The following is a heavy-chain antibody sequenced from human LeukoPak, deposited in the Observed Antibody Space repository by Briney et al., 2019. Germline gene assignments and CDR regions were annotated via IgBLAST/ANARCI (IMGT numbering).Heavy chain of an antibody. Sequence: SETLSLTCTVSGGSMTSYYWSWIRQPPGKGLEWIGYIYYSGSTKYNPSLKSRVTISVDTSKNQFSLNLNSMTTADTAVYYCARGGFQSDYWGQGTLVTVSS. V-gene: IGHV4-59*01. CDR1: GGSMTSYY. D-gene: IGHD2-21*01. J-gene: IGHJ4*02. CDR2: IYYSGST. CDR3: ARGGFQSDY.